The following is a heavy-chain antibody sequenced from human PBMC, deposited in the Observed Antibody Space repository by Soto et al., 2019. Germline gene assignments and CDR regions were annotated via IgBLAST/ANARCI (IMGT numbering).Heavy chain of an antibody. CDR3: ARDQLYSDV. J-gene: IGHJ6*02. CDR2: INPNSGGT. V-gene: IGHV1-2*04. Sequence: ASVKVSCKASGYTFTGYYMHWVRQAPGQGLEWMGWINPNSGGTNYAQKFQGWVTMTRDTSTSTVYMELSSLRSEDTAVYYCARDQLYSDVWGQGTTVTVSS. D-gene: IGHD1-1*01. CDR1: GYTFTGYY.